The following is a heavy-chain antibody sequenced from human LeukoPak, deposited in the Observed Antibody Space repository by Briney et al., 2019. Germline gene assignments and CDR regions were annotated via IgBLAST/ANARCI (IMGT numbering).Heavy chain of an antibody. V-gene: IGHV4-59*08. CDR3: ARKGVSDLYYFDS. CDR1: GGSISSHF. D-gene: IGHD3-16*01. Sequence: PSETLSLTCTVSGGSISSHFWSWIRQPPGKGLEWIGNIYNSGTTNYNPSLKSGVTISVDTSKNQLSLQLTSVTAADTAVYYCARKGVSDLYYFDSWGQGTLVTVSS. CDR2: IYNSGTT. J-gene: IGHJ4*02.